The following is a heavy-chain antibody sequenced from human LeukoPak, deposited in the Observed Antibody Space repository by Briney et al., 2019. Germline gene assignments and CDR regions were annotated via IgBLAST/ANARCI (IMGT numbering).Heavy chain of an antibody. CDR3: ARERGYYDSSGYYDGGSDY. V-gene: IGHV3-30*04. D-gene: IGHD3-22*01. J-gene: IGHJ4*02. CDR1: GFTFSSYA. CDR2: ISYDGSNK. Sequence: PGRSLRLSCAASGFTFSSYAMHWVRQAPGKGLEWVAAISYDGSNKYYADSVKGRFTISRDNSKNTLYLQMNSLRAEDTAVYYCARERGYYDSSGYYDGGSDYWGQGTLVTVSS.